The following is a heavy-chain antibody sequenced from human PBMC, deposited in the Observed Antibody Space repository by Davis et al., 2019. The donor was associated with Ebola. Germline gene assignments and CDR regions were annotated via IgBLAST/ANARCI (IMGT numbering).Heavy chain of an antibody. V-gene: IGHV5-51*01. Sequence: GESLKISCKGSGYTFSNNWIAWVRQMPGKGLEWMGIIYPGDSDTRYSPSFQGQVTISADKSISTAYLQWSSLKASDTAMYYCARQSSGQYYFDYWGQGTLVTVSS. CDR1: GYTFSNNW. CDR3: ARQSSGQYYFDY. J-gene: IGHJ4*02. CDR2: IYPGDSDT. D-gene: IGHD1-26*01.